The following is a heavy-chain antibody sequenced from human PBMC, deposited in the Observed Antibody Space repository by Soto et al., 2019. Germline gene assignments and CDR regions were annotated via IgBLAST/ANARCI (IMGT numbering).Heavy chain of an antibody. D-gene: IGHD3-22*01. CDR1: GYTFTGYY. V-gene: IGHV1-2*02. Sequence: VASVKVSCKASGYTFTGYYMHWVRQAPGQGLEWMGWINPNSGVTKYAQKFQGRVTVTRDRSISTAYMELSRLRSDDTAMYYCARNMYYYDSRQGYYHYCCIDFWGQGTMVTGSS. J-gene: IGHJ6*02. CDR2: INPNSGVT. CDR3: ARNMYYYDSRQGYYHYCCIDF.